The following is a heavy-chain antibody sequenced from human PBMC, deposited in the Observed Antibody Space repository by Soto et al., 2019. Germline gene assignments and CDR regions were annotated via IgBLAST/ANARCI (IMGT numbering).Heavy chain of an antibody. V-gene: IGHV3-30*18. CDR2: ISYDGSNK. J-gene: IGHJ4*02. Sequence: GGSLRLSCAASGFTFSSYGMHWVRQAPGKGLEWVAVISYDGSNKYYADSVKGRFTISRDNSKNTLYLQMNSLRAEDTAVYYCAKDSHSYDFWSGDIDYWGQGTLVTVSS. CDR1: GFTFSSYG. CDR3: AKDSHSYDFWSGDIDY. D-gene: IGHD3-3*01.